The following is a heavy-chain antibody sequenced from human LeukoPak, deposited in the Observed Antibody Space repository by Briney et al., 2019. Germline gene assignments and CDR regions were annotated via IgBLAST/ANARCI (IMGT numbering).Heavy chain of an antibody. CDR2: ISSSGSTI. J-gene: IGHJ4*02. V-gene: IGHV3-48*03. CDR1: GFTFSSYE. Sequence: GGSLRLSCAASGFTFSSYEMNWVRQAPGKGLEWVSCISSSGSTIYYADSVKGRFTISRDNAKNSLYLQMNSLRAEDTAVYYCARDSSWFDYWGQGTLVTVSS. CDR3: ARDSSWFDY.